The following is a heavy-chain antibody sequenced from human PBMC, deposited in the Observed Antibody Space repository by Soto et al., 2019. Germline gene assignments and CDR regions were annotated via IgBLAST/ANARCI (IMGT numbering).Heavy chain of an antibody. CDR1: GFTFSSYS. V-gene: IGHV3-48*01. CDR2: ISSSSSTI. J-gene: IGHJ2*01. CDR3: ASAAMVSWYFDL. D-gene: IGHD5-18*01. Sequence: EVQLVESGGGLVQPGGSLRLSCAASGFTFSSYSMNWVRQAPGKGLEWVSYISSSSSTIYYADSVKGRFTISRDNAKNSLYLHMNSLRAEDTAEYYCASAAMVSWYFDLWGRGTLVTVSS.